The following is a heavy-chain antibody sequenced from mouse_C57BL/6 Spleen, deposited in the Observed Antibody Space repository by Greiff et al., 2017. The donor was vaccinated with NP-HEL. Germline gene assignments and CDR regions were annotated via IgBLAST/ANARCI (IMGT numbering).Heavy chain of an antibody. D-gene: IGHD2-3*01. J-gene: IGHJ3*01. CDR1: GFTFSDYY. CDR3: ARVDGYYDY. Sequence: VQLKESEGGLVQPGSSMKLSCTASGFTFSDYYMAWVRQVPEKGLEWVANINYDGSSTYYLDSLKSRFIISRDNAKNILYLQMSSLKSEDTATYYCARVDGYYDYWGQGTLVTVSA. CDR2: INYDGSST. V-gene: IGHV5-16*01.